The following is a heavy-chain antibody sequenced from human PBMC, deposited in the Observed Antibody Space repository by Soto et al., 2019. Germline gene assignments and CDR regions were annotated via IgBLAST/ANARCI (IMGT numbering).Heavy chain of an antibody. D-gene: IGHD3-3*01. J-gene: IGHJ4*02. Sequence: GGSLRLSCAASGFTFSDHYMDWVRQAPGKGLEWVGRTRNKANSYTTEYAASVKGRFTISRDDSKNSLYLQMNSLKTEDTAVYYCARDRRGDFWSGYYDYWGQGTLVTVSS. CDR2: TRNKANSYTT. V-gene: IGHV3-72*01. CDR1: GFTFSDHY. CDR3: ARDRRGDFWSGYYDY.